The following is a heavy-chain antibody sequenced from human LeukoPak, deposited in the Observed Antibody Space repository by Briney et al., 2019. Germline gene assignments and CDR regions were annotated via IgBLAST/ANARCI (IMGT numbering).Heavy chain of an antibody. J-gene: IGHJ5*02. Sequence: SETLSLTCAVYGGSFSGYYWSWIRQPPGKGLEWIGEINHSGSTNYNPSLKSRVTTSVDTSKNQFSLKLSSATAADTAVYYCARRLTYYYDSSGSLGDWFDPWGQGTLVTVSS. V-gene: IGHV4-34*01. CDR1: GGSFSGYY. CDR3: ARRLTYYYDSSGSLGDWFDP. D-gene: IGHD3-22*01. CDR2: INHSGST.